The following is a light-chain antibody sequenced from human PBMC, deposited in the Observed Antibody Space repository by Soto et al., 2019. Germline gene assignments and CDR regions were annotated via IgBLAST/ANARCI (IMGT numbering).Light chain of an antibody. V-gene: IGKV2-28*01. J-gene: IGKJ2*01. CDR3: MQALQTPMYT. CDR2: LGS. CDR1: QSLLHSNGYNY. Sequence: DIVMTQSPLSLPVTPGEPASISCRSSQSLLHSNGYNYLDWYLQKPGQSPQLLLYLGSSRASGVPDRFSGSGLGTDFTLTISRVEAEDFGVYYCMQALQTPMYTFGPGTKLEIK.